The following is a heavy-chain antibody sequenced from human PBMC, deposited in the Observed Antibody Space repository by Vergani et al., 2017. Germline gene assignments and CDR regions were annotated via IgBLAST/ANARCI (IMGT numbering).Heavy chain of an antibody. D-gene: IGHD3-16*02. CDR3: ARGGSGDYDYVWGSYRRYYFDY. J-gene: IGHJ4*02. CDR2: IIPIFGTA. V-gene: IGHV1-69*06. Sequence: QVQLVQSGAEVKKPGASVKVSCKASGYTFTSYYMHWVRQAPGQGLEWMGGIIPIFGTANYAQKFQGRVTITADKSTSTAYMELSSLRSEDTAVYYCARGGSGDYDYVWGSYRRYYFDYWGQGTLVTVSS. CDR1: GYTFTSYY.